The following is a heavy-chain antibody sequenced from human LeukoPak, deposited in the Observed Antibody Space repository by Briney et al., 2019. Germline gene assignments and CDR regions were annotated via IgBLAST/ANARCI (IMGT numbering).Heavy chain of an antibody. J-gene: IGHJ1*01. Sequence: GGSLRLSCAASGFTFSSYEMNWVRQAPGKGLEWVANIKHDGSEKYFGDSVKGRFTISRDNAKNSLYLQMNSLRAEDTAVYYCARDPGSSSIWPEYFHHWGQGTLVTVSS. D-gene: IGHD6-13*01. CDR1: GFTFSSYE. CDR2: IKHDGSEK. CDR3: ARDPGSSSIWPEYFHH. V-gene: IGHV3-7*04.